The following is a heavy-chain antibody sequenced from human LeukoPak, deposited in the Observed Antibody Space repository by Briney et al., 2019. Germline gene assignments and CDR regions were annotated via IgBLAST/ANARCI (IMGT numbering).Heavy chain of an antibody. CDR3: TRGSAGIAPATTKNYFDS. CDR1: GSTFRSFC. CDR2: IIPVFGVP. J-gene: IGHJ4*02. Sequence: SVKVSCRASGSTFRSFCMNWVRQAPGQGLEWMGGIIPVFGVPNYAQKFQGRVTISADELTTTVHMEVTSLRSEDTAVYYCTRGSAGIAPATTKNYFDSWGQGTPVIVSS. V-gene: IGHV1-69*13. D-gene: IGHD6-13*01.